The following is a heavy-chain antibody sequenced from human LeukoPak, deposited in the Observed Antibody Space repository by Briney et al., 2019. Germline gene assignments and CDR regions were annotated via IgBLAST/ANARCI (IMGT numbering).Heavy chain of an antibody. V-gene: IGHV4-61*02. D-gene: IGHD2-2*01. Sequence: SQTLSLTCTVSGGSISSGSYYWSWIRQPAGKGLEWIGRIYTSGSTNYNPSLKSRVTISVDTSKNQFSLKLSSVTAADTAVYYCARSIIRCCSSTSCYSNFDYWGQGTLVTVSS. CDR3: ARSIIRCCSSTSCYSNFDY. CDR1: GGSISSGSYY. CDR2: IYTSGST. J-gene: IGHJ4*02.